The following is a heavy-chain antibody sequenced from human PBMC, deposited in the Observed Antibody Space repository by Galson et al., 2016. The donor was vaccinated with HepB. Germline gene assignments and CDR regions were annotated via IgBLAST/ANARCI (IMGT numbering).Heavy chain of an antibody. CDR3: ARVLHSISWYYFDS. J-gene: IGHJ4*02. CDR2: TYYRSKFYN. V-gene: IGHV6-1*01. Sequence: CAISGDSVSSKSAAWNWIRQSPSGGLEWLGRTYYRSKFYNDYAVSVRSRLTINPDTSKNQFSLQLNSVTPEDTAVYYCARVLHSISWYYFDSWGQGTPVTVTS. D-gene: IGHD6-13*01. CDR1: GDSVSSKSAA.